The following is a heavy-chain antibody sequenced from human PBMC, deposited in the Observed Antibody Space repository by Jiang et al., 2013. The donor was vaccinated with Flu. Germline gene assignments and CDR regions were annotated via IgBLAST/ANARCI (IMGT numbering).Heavy chain of an antibody. Sequence: EVKKPGASVKVSCKASGYTFTSYDINWVRQATGQGLEWMGWMNPNSGNTGYAQKFQGRVTMTRNTSISTAYMELSSLRSEDTAVYYCAAVVDTAMGPYYYYYYGMDVWGQGTTVTVSS. V-gene: IGHV1-8*01. D-gene: IGHD5-18*01. CDR2: MNPNSGNT. CDR3: AAVVDTAMGPYYYYYYGMDV. J-gene: IGHJ6*02. CDR1: GYTFTSYD.